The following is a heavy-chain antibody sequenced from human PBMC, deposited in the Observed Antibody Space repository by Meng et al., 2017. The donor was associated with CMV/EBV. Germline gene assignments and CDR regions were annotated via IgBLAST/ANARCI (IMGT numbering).Heavy chain of an antibody. V-gene: IGHV3-11*04. Sequence: GESLKISCAASGFTFSDYYMSWIRQAPGKGLEWVSYISSSGSTIYYADSVKGRFTISRDNAKNSLYLQMNSLRAEDTAVYYCARDRLPLYYYDSGGRNAFDIWGQGTMVTVSS. CDR1: GFTFSDYY. J-gene: IGHJ3*02. CDR3: ARDRLPLYYYDSGGRNAFDI. CDR2: ISSSGSTI. D-gene: IGHD3-22*01.